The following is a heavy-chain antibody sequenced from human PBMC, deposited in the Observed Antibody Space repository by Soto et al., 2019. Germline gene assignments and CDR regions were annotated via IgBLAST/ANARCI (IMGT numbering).Heavy chain of an antibody. Sequence: QVQLVESGGGLVKPGGSLRLSCVASGFTFSDHYMTWIRPAPGKGLEWLSYVSTSSSYTNYADSVKGRFTISRDNAMNSLYLQMNSLRAEDTAVYYCARLRRTGYFDYWGQGTLVTVSS. J-gene: IGHJ4*02. V-gene: IGHV3-11*05. CDR3: ARLRRTGYFDY. CDR2: VSTSSSYT. CDR1: GFTFSDHY.